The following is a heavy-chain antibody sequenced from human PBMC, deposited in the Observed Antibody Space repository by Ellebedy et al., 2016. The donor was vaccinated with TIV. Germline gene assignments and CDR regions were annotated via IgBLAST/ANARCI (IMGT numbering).Heavy chain of an antibody. V-gene: IGHV3-23*01. CDR1: GFAFSGYA. CDR2: ISYSSDIT. CDR3: AKDYEQLTTDY. J-gene: IGHJ4*02. D-gene: IGHD6-6*01. Sequence: GESLKISXAASGFAFSGYAMSWVRQAPGKGLEWVSSISYSSDITHYADSVKGRFTISRDNSKNTLYLQMNSLRAEDTAVYYCAKDYEQLTTDYWGQGTLVTVSS.